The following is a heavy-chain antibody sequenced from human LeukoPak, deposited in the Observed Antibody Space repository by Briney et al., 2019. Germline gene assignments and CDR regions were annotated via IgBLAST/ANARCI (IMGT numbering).Heavy chain of an antibody. CDR1: GGSISSYY. V-gene: IGHV4-59*12. CDR2: ICCSGST. Sequence: PSETLSLTCTVSGGSISSYYWSWIRQPPGKGLEWIGYICCSGSTNYNPSLESRVTISVDTSKNQFSLKLSSVTAADTAVYYCAREADRWFDPWGQGTLVTVSS. CDR3: AREADRWFDP. J-gene: IGHJ5*02.